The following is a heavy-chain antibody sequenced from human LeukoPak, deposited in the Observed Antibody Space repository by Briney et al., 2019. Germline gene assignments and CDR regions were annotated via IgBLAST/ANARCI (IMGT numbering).Heavy chain of an antibody. CDR2: IYYSGST. CDR3: ASSTSKTHYYYYYGMDV. D-gene: IGHD2-2*01. Sequence: SETLSLTCTVSGGSISSGDYYWSWIRQPPGKGLEWIGYIYYSGSTYYNPSLKSRVTISVDTSKNQFSLKLSSVTAADTAVYYCASSTSKTHYYYYYGMDVWGQGTTVTVSS. J-gene: IGHJ6*02. CDR1: GGSISSGDYY. V-gene: IGHV4-30-4*01.